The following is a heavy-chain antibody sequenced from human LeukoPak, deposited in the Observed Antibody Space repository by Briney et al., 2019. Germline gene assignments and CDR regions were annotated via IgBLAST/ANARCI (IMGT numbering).Heavy chain of an antibody. J-gene: IGHJ6*03. D-gene: IGHD2-2*03. CDR1: GYTFTSYY. V-gene: IGHV1-46*01. CDR3: AREAGYCSSTSCYAHYYYYMDV. Sequence: ASVKVSCKASGYTFTSYYMHWVRQAPGQGLERMGIINPSGGSTSYAQKFQGRVTMTRDMSTSTVYMELSSLRSEDTAVYYCAREAGYCSSTSCYAHYYYYMDVWGKGTTVTVSS. CDR2: INPSGGST.